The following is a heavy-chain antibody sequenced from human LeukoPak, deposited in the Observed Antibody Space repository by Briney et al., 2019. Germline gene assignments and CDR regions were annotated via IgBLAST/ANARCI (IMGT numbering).Heavy chain of an antibody. CDR1: GFTFSNYW. CDR2: INSDGSST. CDR3: ARDYGCSSTSCYAGAEYFQH. J-gene: IGHJ1*01. D-gene: IGHD2-2*01. Sequence: PGGSLRLSCAASGFTFSNYWMHWVRQAPGKGLVWVSRINSDGSSTSYADSVKGRFTIFRDNAKNTLYLQMNSLRAEDTAVYYCARDYGCSSTSCYAGAEYFQHWGQGTLVTVSS. V-gene: IGHV3-74*01.